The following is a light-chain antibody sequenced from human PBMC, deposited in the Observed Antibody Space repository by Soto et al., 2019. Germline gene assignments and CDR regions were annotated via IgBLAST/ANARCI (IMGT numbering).Light chain of an antibody. V-gene: IGKV1-39*01. CDR3: QQSYNSPQT. J-gene: IGKJ1*01. CDR1: QTIMTY. CDR2: AAS. Sequence: DIQMTQSPSSLSASVGDEVTITCRASQTIMTYLNWYQLKPGKPPRLLIYAASSLQSGVPSRFSGSGSGTDFTLTISSLQPEDFATYSCQQSYNSPQTFGQGTTVYIK.